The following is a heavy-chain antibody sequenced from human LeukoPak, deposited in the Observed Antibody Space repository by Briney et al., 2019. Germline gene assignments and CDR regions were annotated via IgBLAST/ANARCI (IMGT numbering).Heavy chain of an antibody. Sequence: GGSLRLSCAASGFTFSSYSMNWVRQAPGKGLEWVSSISSSSSYIYYADSVKGRFTISRDNAKNSLYLQMNSLRAEDTAVYYCARTYCTNGVCYWYYFDYWGQGTLATVSS. J-gene: IGHJ4*02. CDR1: GFTFSSYS. D-gene: IGHD2-8*01. V-gene: IGHV3-21*01. CDR2: ISSSSSYI. CDR3: ARTYCTNGVCYWYYFDY.